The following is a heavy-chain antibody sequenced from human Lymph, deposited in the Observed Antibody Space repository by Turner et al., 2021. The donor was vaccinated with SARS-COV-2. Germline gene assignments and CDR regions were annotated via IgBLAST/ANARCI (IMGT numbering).Heavy chain of an antibody. D-gene: IGHD3-3*01. Sequence: EVQLLESGGGLVQPGGSLRLSCAASGFTFSSYAMSWVRQAPGKGLEWVSTISSSGGSTYYADSVKGRFTISRDNSKNTLYLQMNSLRAEDTAVYYCASNFWSAYRLDYWGQGTLVTVSS. CDR2: ISSSGGST. J-gene: IGHJ4*02. CDR1: GFTFSSYA. V-gene: IGHV3-23*01. CDR3: ASNFWSAYRLDY.